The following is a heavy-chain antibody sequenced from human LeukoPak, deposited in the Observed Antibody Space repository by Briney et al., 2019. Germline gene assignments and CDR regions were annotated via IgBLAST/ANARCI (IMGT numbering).Heavy chain of an antibody. V-gene: IGHV4-34*01. CDR1: GGSFSGYY. Sequence: TSETLSLICAVYGGSFSGYYWSWIRQPPGKGLEWIGEINHSGSTNYNPSLKSRVTISVDTSKNQFSLKLSSVTAADTAVYYCASYSSATANNWFDPWGQGTLVTVSS. J-gene: IGHJ5*02. CDR3: ASYSSATANNWFDP. D-gene: IGHD6-25*01. CDR2: INHSGST.